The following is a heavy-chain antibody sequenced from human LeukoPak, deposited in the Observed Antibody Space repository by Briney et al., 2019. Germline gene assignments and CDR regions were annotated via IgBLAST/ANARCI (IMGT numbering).Heavy chain of an antibody. CDR3: ARSLSTAGIDY. V-gene: IGHV4-38-2*01. J-gene: IGHJ4*02. CDR2: IYHSGST. CDR1: VYSISTGRY. D-gene: IGHD2-2*01. Sequence: SETLSLTCAVSVYSISTGRYWGWIRQPPGKALEWIGSIYHSGSTYYNPSLKSRVNISVDTSKNHFYLTLRSVTAADTAVYYCARSLSTAGIDYWGQGTLVTVSS.